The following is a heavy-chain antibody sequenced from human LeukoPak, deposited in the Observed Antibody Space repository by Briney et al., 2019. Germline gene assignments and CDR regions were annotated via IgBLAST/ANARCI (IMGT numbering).Heavy chain of an antibody. CDR3: AAMSRYSSGWSGDNAFDI. CDR1: GFTFTSSA. V-gene: IGHV1-58*02. CDR2: IVVGSGNT. J-gene: IGHJ3*02. D-gene: IGHD6-19*01. Sequence: ASVKVSCKASGFTFTSSAMQWVRQARGQRLEWIGWIVVGSGNTNYAQKFQERVTITRDMSTSTAYMELSSLRSEDTAVYYCAAMSRYSSGWSGDNAFDIWGQGTMVTVSS.